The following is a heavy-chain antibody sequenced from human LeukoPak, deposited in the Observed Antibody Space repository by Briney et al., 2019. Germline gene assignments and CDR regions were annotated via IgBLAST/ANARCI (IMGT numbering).Heavy chain of an antibody. Sequence: PSETLSLTCAVYGGSFSGYYWSWIRQPPGKGLEWIGEINHSGSTNYNPSLKSRATISVATYKTHFSLKLRSVTAADTAVYYCAGALRSLAHDLCGQGTLVTASS. D-gene: IGHD4-17*01. J-gene: IGHJ5*02. CDR2: INHSGST. V-gene: IGHV4-34*01. CDR3: AGALRSLAHDL. CDR1: GGSFSGYY.